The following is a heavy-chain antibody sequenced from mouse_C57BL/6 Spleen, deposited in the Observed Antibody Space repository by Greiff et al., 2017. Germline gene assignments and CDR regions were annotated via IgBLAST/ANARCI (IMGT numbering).Heavy chain of an antibody. J-gene: IGHJ2*01. Sequence: QVQLQQPGAELVKPGASVKLSCKASGYTFTSYWMQWVKQRPGQGLEWIGEIDPSDSYTNYNQKFKGKATLTVDTSSSTAYMQLSSLTSEDSAVYYCARGIVLRYSRSYFDYWGQGTTLTVSS. CDR2: IDPSDSYT. CDR1: GYTFTSYW. V-gene: IGHV1-50*01. D-gene: IGHD1-1*01. CDR3: ARGIVLRYSRSYFDY.